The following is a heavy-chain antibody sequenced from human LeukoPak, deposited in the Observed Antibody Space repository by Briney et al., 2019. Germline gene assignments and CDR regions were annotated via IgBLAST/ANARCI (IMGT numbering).Heavy chain of an antibody. J-gene: IGHJ6*03. CDR3: ARDPGAAAGLAYYMDV. D-gene: IGHD6-13*01. V-gene: IGHV4-4*07. CDR2: IYTSGST. Sequence: SETLSLTCTVSGGSISSNYWSWIRQPAGKGLELIGRIYTSGSTTYSPSLKSRVTMSVDTSKKQFSLKLSSVTAADTAVYYCARDPGAAAGLAYYMDVWGKGTTVTVSS. CDR1: GGSISSNY.